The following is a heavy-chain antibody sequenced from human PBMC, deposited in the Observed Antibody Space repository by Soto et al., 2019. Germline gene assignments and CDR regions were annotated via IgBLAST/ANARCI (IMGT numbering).Heavy chain of an antibody. CDR2: VKWDGSTA. J-gene: IGHJ6*02. CDR1: GFTFSDYW. D-gene: IGHD3-10*01. V-gene: IGHV3-74*01. CDR3: GRGIRENYGMDV. Sequence: EVQLVESGGGLVQPGGSLRLSCAASGFTFSDYWMHWVRQAPGEGLVWVSRVKWDGSTANYGDSVKGRCTISRDNAKNTLYLQLNSLRAEDTGLYYCGRGIRENYGMDVWGQGTTVTVSS.